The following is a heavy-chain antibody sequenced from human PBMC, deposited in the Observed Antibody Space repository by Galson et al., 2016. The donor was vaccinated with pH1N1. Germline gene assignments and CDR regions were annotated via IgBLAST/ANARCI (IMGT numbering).Heavy chain of an antibody. CDR3: ARGDYYYASGTDEDFGFDP. CDR2: ISYSGST. J-gene: IGHJ5*02. V-gene: IGHV4-59*11. Sequence: ETLSLTCSVSGASISRHYWSWIRQPAGKGLEWIAYISYSGSTNYNPSLTSRVTISVDTSKNQFSLKLSSVTAADTAVYYCARGDYYYASGTDEDFGFDPWGQGTLVTVSS. D-gene: IGHD3-10*01. CDR1: GASISRHY.